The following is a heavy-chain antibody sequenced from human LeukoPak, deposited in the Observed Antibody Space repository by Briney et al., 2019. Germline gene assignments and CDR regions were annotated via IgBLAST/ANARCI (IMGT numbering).Heavy chain of an antibody. D-gene: IGHD3-22*01. CDR2: INWNGGST. V-gene: IGHV3-20*04. J-gene: IGHJ4*02. CDR1: GFTFDDYG. CDR3: AKDSGRYYDSSGYGT. Sequence: GGSLRLSCAASGFTFDDYGMSWVRQAPGKGLEWVSGINWNGGSTGYADSVKGRFTISRDNSKNTLYLQMNSLRAEDTAVYYCAKDSGRYYDSSGYGTWGQGTLVTVSS.